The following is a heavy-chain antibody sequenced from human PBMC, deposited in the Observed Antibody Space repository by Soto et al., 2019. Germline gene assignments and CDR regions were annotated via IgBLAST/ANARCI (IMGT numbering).Heavy chain of an antibody. CDR2: IIPILGIA. J-gene: IGHJ1*01. V-gene: IGHV1-69*08. CDR1: GGTFSSYT. D-gene: IGHD2-21*02. Sequence: QVQLVQSGAEVKKPGSSVKVSCKASGGTFSSYTISWVRQAPGQGLEWMGRIIPILGIANYAQKFQGRVTITADKSTSTAYMELSSLRSEDTAVYYCARDCGGDCYGIVQHWGQGTLVTVSS. CDR3: ARDCGGDCYGIVQH.